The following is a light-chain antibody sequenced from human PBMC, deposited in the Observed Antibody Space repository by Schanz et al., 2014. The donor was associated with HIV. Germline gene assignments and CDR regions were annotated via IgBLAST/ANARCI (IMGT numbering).Light chain of an antibody. CDR2: EVS. J-gene: IGLJ3*02. Sequence: QSALTQPASVSGSPGQSITISCTGTSSDVGSYNLVSWYQQHPGKAPKLMIYEVSKRPSGVPDRFSASKSGNTASLTISGLQAEDEADYYCSSFAGSNIPWVFGGGTKLTVL. V-gene: IGLV2-14*02. CDR3: SSFAGSNIPWV. CDR1: SSDVGSYNL.